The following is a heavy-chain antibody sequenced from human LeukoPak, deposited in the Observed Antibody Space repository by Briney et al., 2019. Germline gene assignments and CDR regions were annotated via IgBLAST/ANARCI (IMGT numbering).Heavy chain of an antibody. V-gene: IGHV1-46*01. Sequence: ASVKVSFKASGYTFTNYYMHWVRQAPGQGREWMGIINPSGGSTSYAQKFQGRVTMIWDTSTSTVYMELSSLTSEDTAVFYCAREGPSTYHFDYWGQGTLVTVSS. J-gene: IGHJ4*02. CDR2: INPSGGST. CDR1: GYTFTNYY. CDR3: AREGPSTYHFDY.